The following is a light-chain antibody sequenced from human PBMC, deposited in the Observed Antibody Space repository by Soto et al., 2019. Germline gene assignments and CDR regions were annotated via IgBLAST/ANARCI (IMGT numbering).Light chain of an antibody. V-gene: IGKV3-20*01. CDR2: GAS. J-gene: IGKJ1*01. CDR1: QSVSSGY. CDR3: QQYGSSFWT. Sequence: EVVMTQSPGTLSLSPGERATLSCRASQSVSSGYLAWYQQKPGQAPRLLIYGASSRATGIPDRFSGSGSGTDFTLTISRLDPEDFAVYYCQQYGSSFWTFGQGTKVDIK.